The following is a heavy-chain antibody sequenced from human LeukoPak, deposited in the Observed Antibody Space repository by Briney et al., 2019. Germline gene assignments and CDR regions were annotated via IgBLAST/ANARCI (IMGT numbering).Heavy chain of an antibody. D-gene: IGHD2-15*01. V-gene: IGHV4-30-4*08. J-gene: IGHJ3*02. CDR3: GSDQRQIGAFDI. CDR1: GGSISSGDYY. CDR2: IYYSGST. Sequence: SETPSPTCTVSGGSISSGDYYWSWLRQPPGTGLEWIGYIYYSGSTYHNPSLKSRVTISVDTSKNQFSLKLSSVTAADTAVYYCGSDQRQIGAFDIWGQGTMVTVSS.